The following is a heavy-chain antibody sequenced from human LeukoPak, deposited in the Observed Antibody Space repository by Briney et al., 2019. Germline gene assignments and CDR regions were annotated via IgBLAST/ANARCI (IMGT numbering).Heavy chain of an antibody. J-gene: IGHJ4*02. V-gene: IGHV4-39*01. CDR3: ARHGQLRYYDFWSGSTPTNYFDY. CDR1: GGPISSSSYY. D-gene: IGHD3-3*01. Sequence: SETLSLTCTVSGGPISSSSYYWGWIRQPPGKGLEWIGSIYYSGSTYYNPSLKSRVTISVDTSKNQFSLKLSSVTAADTAVYYCARHGQLRYYDFWSGSTPTNYFDYWGQGTLVTVSS. CDR2: IYYSGST.